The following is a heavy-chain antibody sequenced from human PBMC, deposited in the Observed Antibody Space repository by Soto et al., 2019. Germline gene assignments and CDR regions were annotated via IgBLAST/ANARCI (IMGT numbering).Heavy chain of an antibody. CDR1: GSTFSSYA. V-gene: IGHV3-23*01. Sequence: GGSLILSCAASGSTFSSYAMSGVRQAPGKGLEWVSAISGSGGSTYYADSVKGRFTISRDNSKNTLYLQMNSLRAEDTAVYYCAKDRGLYSGQLHILLLDYSGQRTLVLVSS. J-gene: IGHJ4*02. D-gene: IGHD2-2*01. CDR2: ISGSGGST. CDR3: AKDRGLYSGQLHILLLDY.